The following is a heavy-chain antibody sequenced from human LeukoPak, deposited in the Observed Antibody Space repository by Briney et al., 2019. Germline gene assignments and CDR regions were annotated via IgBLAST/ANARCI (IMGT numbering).Heavy chain of an antibody. CDR2: IYSGGST. CDR1: GFTVSSNY. J-gene: IGHJ6*02. Sequence: PGGSLRLSCAASGFTVSSNYMSWVRQAPGKGLEWVSVIYSGGSTYYADSVKGRFTISRDNSKNTLYLQMNSLRAEDTAVYYCARADCSSTSCYRGVHGTDVWGQGTTVTVSS. CDR3: ARADCSSTSCYRGVHGTDV. V-gene: IGHV3-66*01. D-gene: IGHD2-2*02.